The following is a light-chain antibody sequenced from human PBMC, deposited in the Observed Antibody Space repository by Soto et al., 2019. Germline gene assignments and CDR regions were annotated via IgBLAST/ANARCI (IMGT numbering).Light chain of an antibody. Sequence: EIVLTQSPATLSLSPGERATLSCRASQSVSSYLAWYQQKPRQAPRLLIYDASTRATGIPARFSGSGSGTDFTLTITILDPEDFAVYYCQQRSNWPPTFCQGTKVEIK. CDR3: QQRSNWPPT. V-gene: IGKV3-11*01. J-gene: IGKJ1*01. CDR1: QSVSSY. CDR2: DAS.